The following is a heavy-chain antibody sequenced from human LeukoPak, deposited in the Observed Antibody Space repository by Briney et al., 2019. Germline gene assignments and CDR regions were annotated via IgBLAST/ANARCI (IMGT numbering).Heavy chain of an antibody. V-gene: IGHV1-46*01. D-gene: IGHD5-12*01. CDR1: GYTFTSYY. CDR2: INPSGGST. CDR3: ARHSLDFRLRLPYWYFDL. J-gene: IGHJ2*01. Sequence: KPGASVKVSCKASGYTFTSYYMHWVRQAPGQGLEWMGIINPSGGSTSYAQKFQGRVTMTRDTSTSTDYMELSSLRSEDTAVYYCARHSLDFRLRLPYWYFDLWGRGTLVTVSS.